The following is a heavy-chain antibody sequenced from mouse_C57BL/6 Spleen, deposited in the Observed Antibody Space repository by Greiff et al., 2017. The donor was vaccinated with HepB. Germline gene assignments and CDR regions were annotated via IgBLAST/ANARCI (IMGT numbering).Heavy chain of an antibody. CDR2: ISYDGSN. CDR1: GYSITSGYY. D-gene: IGHD2-5*01. J-gene: IGHJ1*03. Sequence: ESGPGLVKPSQSLSLTCSVTGYSITSGYYWNWIRQFPGNKLEWMGYISYDGSNNYNPSLNNRISITRDTSKNQFFLKLNSVNTEDTATYYCARDYSKDWYFDVWGTGTTVTVSS. CDR3: ARDYSKDWYFDV. V-gene: IGHV3-6*01.